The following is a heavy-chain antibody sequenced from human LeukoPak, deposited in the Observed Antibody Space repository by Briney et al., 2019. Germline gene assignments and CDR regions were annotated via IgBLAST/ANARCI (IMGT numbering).Heavy chain of an antibody. V-gene: IGHV3-21*01. D-gene: IGHD2-2*01. J-gene: IGHJ3*02. Sequence: GGSLRLSCAASGFTFSSYSMNWVRQAPGKGLEWVSSISSSSSYIYYADSVKGRFTISRDNAKNSLYLQMNSLRAEDTAVYYCARDGSPAAPPGAFDIWGQGTMVTVSS. CDR1: GFTFSSYS. CDR3: ARDGSPAAPPGAFDI. CDR2: ISSSSSYI.